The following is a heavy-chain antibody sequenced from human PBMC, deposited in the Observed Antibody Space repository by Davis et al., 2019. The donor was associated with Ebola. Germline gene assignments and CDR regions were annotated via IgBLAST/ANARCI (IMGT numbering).Heavy chain of an antibody. Sequence: MPSETLSLTCTVSGGSISSRSYYWGWIRQPPGKGLEWIGSIYYSGSTYYNPSLKSRVTISVDTSKNQFSLKLSSVTAADTAVYYCARHSTYDPTQRWFDPWGQGTLVTVSS. J-gene: IGHJ5*02. CDR1: GGSISSRSYY. D-gene: IGHD2-21*01. CDR3: ARHSTYDPTQRWFDP. CDR2: IYYSGST. V-gene: IGHV4-39*01.